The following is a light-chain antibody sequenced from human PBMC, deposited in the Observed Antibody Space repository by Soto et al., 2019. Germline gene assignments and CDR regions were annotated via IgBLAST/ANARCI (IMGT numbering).Light chain of an antibody. Sequence: DIQMTQSPSSVSASVGDRVTITCRASQRLAWYQQKPGKAPKLLIYAASTLQSGVPSRFSGSGSGTDFTLTISSLQPEDFATYYCQQGDNFRFTFGPGTKVDIK. V-gene: IGKV1-12*01. CDR1: QR. CDR2: AAS. CDR3: QQGDNFRFT. J-gene: IGKJ3*01.